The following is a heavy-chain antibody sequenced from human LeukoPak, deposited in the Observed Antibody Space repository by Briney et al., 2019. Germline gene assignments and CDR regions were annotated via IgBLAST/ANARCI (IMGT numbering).Heavy chain of an antibody. D-gene: IGHD2-2*01. CDR2: IYTSGST. CDR1: GGSISSGSYY. Sequence: SQTLSLTCTVSGGSISSGSYYWSWIRQPAGKGLEWIGRIYTSGSTNYNPSLKSRVTISVDTSKNQFSLKLSSVTAADTAVYYCARDRPDNDVVVPAENYYYYYMDVWGKGTTVTVSS. CDR3: ARDRPDNDVVVPAENYYYYYMDV. J-gene: IGHJ6*03. V-gene: IGHV4-61*02.